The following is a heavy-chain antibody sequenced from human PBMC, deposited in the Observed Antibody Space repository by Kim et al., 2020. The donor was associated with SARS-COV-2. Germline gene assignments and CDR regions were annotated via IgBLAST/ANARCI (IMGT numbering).Heavy chain of an antibody. CDR3: ARGPRLRYFDWSLNWFDP. V-gene: IGHV4-61*02. Sequence: SETLSLTCTVSGGSISSGSYYWSWIRQPAGKGLEWIGRIYTSGSTNYNPSLKSRVTISVDTSKNQFSLKLSSVTAADTAVYYCARGPRLRYFDWSLNWFDPWGQGTLVTVSS. D-gene: IGHD3-9*01. CDR1: GGSISSGSYY. CDR2: IYTSGST. J-gene: IGHJ5*02.